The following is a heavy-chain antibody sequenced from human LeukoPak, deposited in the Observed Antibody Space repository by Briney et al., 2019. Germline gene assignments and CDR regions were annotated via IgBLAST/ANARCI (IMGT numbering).Heavy chain of an antibody. Sequence: PSETLSLTCTVSGGSISSYYWSWIRQPPGKGLEWIGYIYYSGSTNYNPSLKSRVTISVDTPKNQFSLKLSSVTAADTAVYYCARAQTGLSFDYWGQGTLVTVSS. CDR2: IYYSGST. CDR3: ARAQTGLSFDY. V-gene: IGHV4-59*01. D-gene: IGHD3-10*01. CDR1: GGSISSYY. J-gene: IGHJ4*02.